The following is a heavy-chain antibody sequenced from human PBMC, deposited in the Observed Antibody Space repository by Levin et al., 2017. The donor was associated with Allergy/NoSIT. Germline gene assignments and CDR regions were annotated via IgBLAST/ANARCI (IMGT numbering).Heavy chain of an antibody. J-gene: IGHJ6*03. CDR1: GYTFKNYG. CDR3: ARFVVTPVSYFYMDV. D-gene: IGHD2-2*01. V-gene: IGHV1-18*01. Sequence: GESLKISCKASGYTFKNYGISWVRQAPGEGLEWMGWISTHNGNTNYAQSFQGRVTMTTDTSTSTADMELRSLISDDTAVYYCARFVVTPVSYFYMDVWGKGTTVTVSS. CDR2: ISTHNGNT.